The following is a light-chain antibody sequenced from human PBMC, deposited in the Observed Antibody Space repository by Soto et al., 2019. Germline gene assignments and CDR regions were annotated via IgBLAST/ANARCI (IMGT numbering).Light chain of an antibody. CDR1: SGHSRYA. Sequence: QAVVTQSPSASASLGASVKLTCTLSSGHSRYAIAWHQQQPEKGPRYLMKLNSDGSHSKGDGIPDRFSGSSSGAERYLTISSLQSEDEADYYCQTWGTGMGVFGGGTKLIVL. CDR2: LNSDGSH. CDR3: QTWGTGMGV. V-gene: IGLV4-69*01. J-gene: IGLJ3*02.